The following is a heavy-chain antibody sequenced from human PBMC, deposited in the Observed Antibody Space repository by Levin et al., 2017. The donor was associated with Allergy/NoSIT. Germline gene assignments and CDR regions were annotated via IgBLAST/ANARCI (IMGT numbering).Heavy chain of an antibody. CDR1: GFTFNNYA. J-gene: IGHJ4*02. CDR2: ITANSGVT. V-gene: IGHV3-23*01. D-gene: IGHD4-23*01. Sequence: GGSLRLSCAASGFTFNNYAMSWVRQAPGKGLEWVSSITANSGVTYYADSVKGRFTISRDNSKNTLFLQLNSLRADDTAVYYCASLPNVGGCAACYVDSWGQGILVTVSS. CDR3: ASLPNVGGCAACYVDS.